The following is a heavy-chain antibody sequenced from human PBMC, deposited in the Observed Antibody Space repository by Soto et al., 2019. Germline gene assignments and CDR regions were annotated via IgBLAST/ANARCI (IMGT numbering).Heavy chain of an antibody. CDR1: GFTFSSYA. D-gene: IGHD2-2*01. CDR3: AKDGHQLGYCSSTSCYYFDY. Sequence: GESLKISCAASGFTFSSYAMSWVRQAPGKGLEWVSAISGSGGSTYYADSVKGRFTISRDNSKNTLYLQMNSLRAEDTAVYYCAKDGHQLGYCSSTSCYYFDYWGQGTLVTVSS. CDR2: ISGSGGST. V-gene: IGHV3-23*01. J-gene: IGHJ4*02.